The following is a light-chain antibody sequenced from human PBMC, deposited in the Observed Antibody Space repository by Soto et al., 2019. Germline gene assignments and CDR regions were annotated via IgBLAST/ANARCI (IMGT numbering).Light chain of an antibody. J-gene: IGKJ1*01. CDR1: QSVGSN. CDR2: GAS. Sequence: EIVLTQSPGTLSLSPGERATLSCRVSQSVGSNLAWYQQKPGQAPRLLIYGASTRATGIPVRFTGSGSGTEFTLTISSLQSEDFAVYYCQHYNNWPPWTFGRGTKVDIK. V-gene: IGKV3-15*01. CDR3: QHYNNWPPWT.